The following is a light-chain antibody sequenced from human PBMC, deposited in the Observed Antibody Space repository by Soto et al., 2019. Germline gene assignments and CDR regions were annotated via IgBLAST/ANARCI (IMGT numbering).Light chain of an antibody. CDR1: QSVSSSY. J-gene: IGKJ1*01. V-gene: IGKV3-20*01. CDR3: QQYDTYSRT. CDR2: GAS. Sequence: EIVLPQSPGPLPLSPGERATPPSRASQSVSSSYLAWYQQKPGQAPRLLIYGASSRATGIPDRFSGSGSGTEFTLAISSLQPDDFATYYCQQYDTYSRTFGQGTKVDIK.